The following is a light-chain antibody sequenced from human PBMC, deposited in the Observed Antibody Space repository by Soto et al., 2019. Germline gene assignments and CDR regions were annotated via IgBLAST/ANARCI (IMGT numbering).Light chain of an antibody. CDR3: QQFNV. CDR1: HDISNY. Sequence: IQMTQSPSSLSASVGDRVTITCQASHDISNYLNWYQQKPGKAPKLLIYDASSLESGVPSRFSGSGSGTDFTLTISSLQNEDFATYYCQQFNVFGGGTKVDI. V-gene: IGKV1-13*02. J-gene: IGKJ4*01. CDR2: DAS.